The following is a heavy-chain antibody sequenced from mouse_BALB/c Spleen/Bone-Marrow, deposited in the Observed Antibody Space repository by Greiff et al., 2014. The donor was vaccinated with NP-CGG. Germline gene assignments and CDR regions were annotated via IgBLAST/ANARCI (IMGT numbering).Heavy chain of an antibody. CDR3: ARSAPWDGFAY. J-gene: IGHJ3*01. CDR2: INPSTGYT. CDR1: GYTFTSYW. V-gene: IGHV1-7*01. Sequence: VQLQQSGAELAKPGASVKMSCKASGYTFTSYWMHWVEQRPGQGLEWIGYINPSTGYTEYNQKFKDKATLTADKSSSTAYMQLSSLTSEDSAVYYCARSAPWDGFAYWGQGTLVTVSA. D-gene: IGHD4-1*01.